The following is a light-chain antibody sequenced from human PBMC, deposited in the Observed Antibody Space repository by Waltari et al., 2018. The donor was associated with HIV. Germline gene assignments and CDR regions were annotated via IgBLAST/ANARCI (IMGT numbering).Light chain of an antibody. J-gene: IGLJ1*01. CDR3: CSYVGSYSPGV. V-gene: IGLV2-11*01. CDR2: DVS. Sequence: QSALTQPRSVSGSPGQSVTISCTGTSSDVGGYNSVSWYQQHPGEAPKLMIYDVSKRPSGVPDRFSGSKSGNTASLTSSGLQAEDEADYSSCSYVGSYSPGVFGTGTQVTVL. CDR1: SSDVGGYNS.